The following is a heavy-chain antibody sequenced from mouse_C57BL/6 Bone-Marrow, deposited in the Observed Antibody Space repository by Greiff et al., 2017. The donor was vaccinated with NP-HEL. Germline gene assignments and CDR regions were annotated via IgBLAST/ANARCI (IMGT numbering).Heavy chain of an antibody. D-gene: IGHD1-1*01. CDR3: ASEDPYYYGSRYFDY. Sequence: VQLQQPGAELVMPGASVKLSCKASGYTFTSYWMHWVKQRPGQGLEWIGEIDPSDSYTNYNQKFKGKSTLTVDKSSSTAYMQLSSLTSEDSAVYYCASEDPYYYGSRYFDYWGQGTTLTVSS. J-gene: IGHJ2*01. CDR1: GYTFTSYW. CDR2: IDPSDSYT. V-gene: IGHV1-69*01.